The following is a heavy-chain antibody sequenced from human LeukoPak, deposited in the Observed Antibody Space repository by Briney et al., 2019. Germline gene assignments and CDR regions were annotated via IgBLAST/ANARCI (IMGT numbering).Heavy chain of an antibody. CDR3: ARAGSGSYYAGHYYYAMDV. Sequence: NPSETLSLTCTVSGGSISSYYWSWIRQTPGKGLEWIGYIYYSGSTNYNPSLKSRVNISVDTSKNQFSLKLSSVTAADTAVYYCARAGSGSYYAGHYYYAMDVWGQGTTVTVSS. CDR2: IYYSGST. CDR1: GGSISSYY. V-gene: IGHV4-59*08. D-gene: IGHD3-10*01. J-gene: IGHJ6*02.